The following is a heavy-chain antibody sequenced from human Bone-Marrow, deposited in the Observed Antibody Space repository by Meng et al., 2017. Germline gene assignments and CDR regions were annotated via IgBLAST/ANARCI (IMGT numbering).Heavy chain of an antibody. Sequence: ASVKVSCKASGYTFTSYDISRVRQAPGQGLEWMGWISAYSGNTNYTQKLQGRVTMTPDTTTSTAYMELRSLRSDDTAVYYSASDQDGSSDFYYDEALDDWGQGTSVTVSS. D-gene: IGHD3-22*01. CDR1: GYTFTSYD. V-gene: IGHV1-18*01. CDR3: ASDQDGSSDFYYDEALDD. J-gene: IGHJ6*02. CDR2: ISAYSGNT.